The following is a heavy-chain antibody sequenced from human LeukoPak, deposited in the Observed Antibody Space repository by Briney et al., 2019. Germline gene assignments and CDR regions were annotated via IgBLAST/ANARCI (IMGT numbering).Heavy chain of an antibody. V-gene: IGHV3-33*01. CDR2: IWYDGSNK. CDR3: AREGPRGNSQFDY. Sequence: GGSLRLSCAASGFTFSSYGMHWVRQAPGKGLEWVALIWYDGSNKHYADSVKGRLTISRDNSKNTLYLQMNSLRAEDTAVYYCAREGPRGNSQFDYWGQGTLVTVSS. J-gene: IGHJ4*02. CDR1: GFTFSSYG. D-gene: IGHD2/OR15-2a*01.